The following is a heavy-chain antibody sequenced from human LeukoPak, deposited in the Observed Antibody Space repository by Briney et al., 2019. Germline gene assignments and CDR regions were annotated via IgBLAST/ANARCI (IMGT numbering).Heavy chain of an antibody. CDR1: GGSFSGYY. CDR2: INHSGST. V-gene: IGHV4-34*01. Sequence: SETLSLTCAVYGGSFSGYYWSWIRQPPGKGLEWIGEINHSGSTNYNPSLKSRVTISVDTSKNQFSLKLSSVTAADTAVYYCARRGSSGPTDYWGQGALVTVSS. D-gene: IGHD6-6*01. J-gene: IGHJ4*02. CDR3: ARRGSSGPTDY.